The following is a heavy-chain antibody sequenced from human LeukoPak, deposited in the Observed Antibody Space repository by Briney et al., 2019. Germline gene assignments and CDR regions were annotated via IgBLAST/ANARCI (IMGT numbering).Heavy chain of an antibody. V-gene: IGHV1-18*01. J-gene: IGHJ4*02. Sequence: ASVKVSCKASGYTFTSYGISWVRQAPGQGLEWMGWISAYNGNTNYAQKFQGRVTITRNTSISTAYMELSSLRSEDTAVYYCARGPILEWSSYYFDYWGQGTLVTVSS. CDR2: ISAYNGNT. CDR1: GYTFTSYG. CDR3: ARGPILEWSSYYFDY. D-gene: IGHD3-3*01.